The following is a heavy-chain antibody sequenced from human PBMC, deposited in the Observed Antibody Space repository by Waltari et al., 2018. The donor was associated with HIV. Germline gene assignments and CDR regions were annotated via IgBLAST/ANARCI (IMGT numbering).Heavy chain of an antibody. Sequence: EVQLVESGGGLVQPGGSLRLSCAASGFTFSSYSMTWVRQAPGKGLEWVSYMSSSSSTIYYADSVKGRFTISRDNAKNSLYLQMNSLRAEDTAVYYCAREPRGTQLPYYFDYWGQGTLVTVSS. J-gene: IGHJ4*02. CDR3: AREPRGTQLPYYFDY. CDR1: GFTFSSYS. V-gene: IGHV3-48*01. D-gene: IGHD5-18*01. CDR2: MSSSSSTI.